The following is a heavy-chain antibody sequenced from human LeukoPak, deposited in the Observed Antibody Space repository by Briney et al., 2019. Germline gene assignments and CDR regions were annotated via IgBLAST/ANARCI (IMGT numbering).Heavy chain of an antibody. CDR1: GYSFTTHW. V-gene: IGHV5-51*01. CDR3: ARVHLRGVTPYSGMDA. J-gene: IGHJ6*04. Sequence: GESLNISCKGSGYSFTTHWIGWVRQMPGKGLEWMGVIYPRDSETRYNPSFEGQVTISVDKSDSTAYLQWSSLKASDTAMYYYARVHLRGVTPYSGMDAWGKGTTVTVTS. CDR2: IYPRDSET. D-gene: IGHD3-10*01.